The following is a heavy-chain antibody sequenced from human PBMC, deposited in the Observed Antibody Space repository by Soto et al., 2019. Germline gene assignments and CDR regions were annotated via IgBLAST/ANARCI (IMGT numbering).Heavy chain of an antibody. CDR1: GYTFTSYG. D-gene: IGHD1-26*01. CDR2: ISAYNGNT. CDR3: ARDYSRGSGSYEQWVPFDY. J-gene: IGHJ4*02. Sequence: QVQLVQSGAEVKKPGASVKVSCKASGYTFTSYGISWVRQAPGQGLEWMGWISAYNGNTNYAQKRQGRSTMTTDTATSEAYMERRSLRSDDTAVYYCARDYSRGSGSYEQWVPFDYWGQGTLVTVSS. V-gene: IGHV1-18*01.